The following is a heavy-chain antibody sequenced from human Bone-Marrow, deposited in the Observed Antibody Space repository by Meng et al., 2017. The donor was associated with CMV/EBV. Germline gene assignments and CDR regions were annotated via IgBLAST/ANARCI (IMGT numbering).Heavy chain of an antibody. D-gene: IGHD3-3*01. CDR3: ATVDYDFWSGYYLENYYYGMDV. CDR2: IRYDGSNK. V-gene: IGHV3-30*02. Sequence: GGSRRPSCPASGFTFSSNGMHWVRQAPGKGLEWVAFIRYDGSNKYYADSVKGRFTISRDNSKNTLYLQMNSLRAEDTAVYYCATVDYDFWSGYYLENYYYGMDVWGQGTTVTVSS. CDR1: GFTFSSNG. J-gene: IGHJ6*02.